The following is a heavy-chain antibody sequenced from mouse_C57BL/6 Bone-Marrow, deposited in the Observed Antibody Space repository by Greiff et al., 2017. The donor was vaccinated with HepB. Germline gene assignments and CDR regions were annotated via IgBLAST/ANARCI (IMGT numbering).Heavy chain of an antibody. D-gene: IGHD3-1*01. CDR2: INPYNGGT. V-gene: IGHV1-19*01. CDR1: GYTFTDYY. J-gene: IGHJ2*01. Sequence: VQLKESGPVLVKPGASVKMSCKASGYTFTDYYMNWVKQSHGKSLEWIGVINPYNGGTSYNQKFKGKATLTVDKSSSTAYMELNSLTSEDSAVYYSARGAGYPYYFDYWGQGTTLTVSS. CDR3: ARGAGYPYYFDY.